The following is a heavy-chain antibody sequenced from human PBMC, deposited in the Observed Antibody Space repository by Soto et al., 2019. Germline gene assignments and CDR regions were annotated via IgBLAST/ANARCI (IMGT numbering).Heavy chain of an antibody. J-gene: IGHJ6*02. CDR3: ARDRGYDAHDYYYNAMDV. CDR2: INHSGTI. V-gene: IGHV4-34*01. Sequence: SETLSLTCAVYGGSFSGYYWTWIRQPPGKGLEWIGEINHSGTINFNPSLKSRLTISLDTSKKHFSLKLSSVTDADTAAYYCARDRGYDAHDYYYNAMDVWGQGTMVTVSS. CDR1: GGSFSGYY. D-gene: IGHD2-15*01.